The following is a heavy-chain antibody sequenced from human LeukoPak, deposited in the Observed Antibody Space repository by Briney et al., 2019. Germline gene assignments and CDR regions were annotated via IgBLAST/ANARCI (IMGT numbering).Heavy chain of an antibody. CDR1: GVSISSSSHY. Sequence: PSETLSLTCTVSGVSISSSSHYWGCIRQPPGKGLEWIVSIHYSGGSNYNPSLKSRVTISVDTSKNQVSLKVRSVTAADTAVYSCAKHESLIAFDIWGQGTMVTVSS. J-gene: IGHJ3*02. CDR2: IHYSGGS. V-gene: IGHV4-39*01. CDR3: AKHESLIAFDI.